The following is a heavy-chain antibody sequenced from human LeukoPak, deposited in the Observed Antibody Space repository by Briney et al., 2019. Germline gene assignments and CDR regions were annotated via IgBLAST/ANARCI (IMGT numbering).Heavy chain of an antibody. Sequence: ASVKVSCKASGYTFTGYYMHWVRQAPGQGLEWMGWINPNSGNTGYAQKFQGRVTMTRNTSISTAYMELSSLRSEDTAVYYCARYYYGSGSYYNRMDVWGKGTTVTISS. CDR2: INPNSGNT. V-gene: IGHV1-8*02. D-gene: IGHD3-10*01. J-gene: IGHJ6*04. CDR1: GYTFTGYY. CDR3: ARYYYGSGSYYNRMDV.